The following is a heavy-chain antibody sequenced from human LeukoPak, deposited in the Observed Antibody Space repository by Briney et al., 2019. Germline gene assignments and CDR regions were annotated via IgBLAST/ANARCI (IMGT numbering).Heavy chain of an antibody. CDR3: ASVYCSSTSCYTEKGRTLHYFDY. CDR2: IIPIFGTA. V-gene: IGHV1-69*05. Sequence: SVKVSCKASGGTFSSYAISWVRQAPGQGHEWMGGIIPIFGTANYAQKFQGRVTITTDESTSTAYMELSSLRSEDTAVYYCASVYCSSTSCYTEKGRTLHYFDYWGQGTLVTVSS. J-gene: IGHJ4*02. D-gene: IGHD2-2*02. CDR1: GGTFSSYA.